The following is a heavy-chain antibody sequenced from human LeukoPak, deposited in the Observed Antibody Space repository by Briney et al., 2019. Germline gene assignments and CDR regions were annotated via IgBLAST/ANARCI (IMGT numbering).Heavy chain of an antibody. J-gene: IGHJ4*02. CDR3: ARVEGGNYPDYYFDY. CDR1: GGSISSGSYY. V-gene: IGHV4-61*02. Sequence: SHTLSLTCTVSGGSISSGSYYWSWIRQPAGKGLEWIGRIYTSGSTNYNPSLKSRVTISVDTSKNQFSLKLSSVTAADTAVYYCARVEGGNYPDYYFDYWGQGTLVTVSP. CDR2: IYTSGST. D-gene: IGHD1-7*01.